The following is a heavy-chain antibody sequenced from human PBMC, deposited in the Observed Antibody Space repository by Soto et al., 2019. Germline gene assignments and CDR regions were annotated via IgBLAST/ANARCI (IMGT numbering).Heavy chain of an antibody. CDR2: ISSGGITI. V-gene: IGHV3-48*02. Sequence: GGSQRLSCAASGFTFSSYSMNWVRQAPGKGLEWVSYISSGGITIYYTDSVKGRFTISRDNAKNSLYLQMNSLRDEDTAVYYCARGLGFAFDIWGQGTMVTVSS. CDR3: ARGLGFAFDI. CDR1: GFTFSSYS. J-gene: IGHJ3*02. D-gene: IGHD1-26*01.